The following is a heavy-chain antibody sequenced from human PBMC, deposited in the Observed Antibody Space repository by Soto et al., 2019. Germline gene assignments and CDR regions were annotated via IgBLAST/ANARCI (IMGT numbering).Heavy chain of an antibody. CDR1: GFTFSTYW. D-gene: IGHD6-19*01. CDR3: ARDHIDGWKCDY. J-gene: IGHJ4*02. V-gene: IGHV3-7*01. Sequence: EVQLVESGGGLVQPGGSLRLSCAASGFTFSTYWMSWVRQAPGKGREWVANIRQDGNENYYVDSVKGRFTTSRDNTKNSFYLQMNSLRAEDTAVYYCARDHIDGWKCDYWGRGTLVPVSS. CDR2: IRQDGNEN.